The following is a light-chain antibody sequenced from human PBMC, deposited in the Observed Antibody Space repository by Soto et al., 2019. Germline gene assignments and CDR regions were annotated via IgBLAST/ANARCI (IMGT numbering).Light chain of an antibody. CDR3: QQRSNWAT. CDR2: DAS. CDR1: QSVSRN. J-gene: IGKJ3*01. Sequence: EIVLTQSPATLCLSPGERATLSCRASQSVSRNLAWYQQKPGQAPRLLIYDASNRATGIPARFSGSGSVTDFTLTISSLEPEDFAVYYCQQRSNWATFGTGPRWIS. V-gene: IGKV3-11*01.